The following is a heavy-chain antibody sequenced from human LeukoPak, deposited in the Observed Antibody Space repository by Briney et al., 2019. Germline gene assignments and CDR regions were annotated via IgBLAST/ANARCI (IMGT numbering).Heavy chain of an antibody. CDR3: AREIYGRFDF. D-gene: IGHD4-17*01. J-gene: IGHJ4*02. CDR1: GGTFSSYA. V-gene: IGHV1-18*01. CDR2: INPYNGNT. Sequence: ASVKVSCKASGGTFSSYAISWVRQAPGQGLECMGWINPYNGNTNYAQKFQGRVTLTTDTATSTAYMELRSLRSDDSAMYYCAREIYGRFDFWGQGTLVTVSS.